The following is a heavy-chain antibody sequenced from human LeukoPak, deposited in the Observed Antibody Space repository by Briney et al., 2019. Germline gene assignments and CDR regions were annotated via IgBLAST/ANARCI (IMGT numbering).Heavy chain of an antibody. Sequence: PGGSLRLSCAASGFTFSSYAMHWVRQAPGKGLEWVAVISYDGSNKYYADSVKGRFTISRDNSKNTLYLQMNSLRAEDTAVYYCARDEGQWLVHSVPYYYGMDVWGQGTTVTVSS. D-gene: IGHD6-19*01. CDR1: GFTFSSYA. J-gene: IGHJ6*02. CDR2: ISYDGSNK. CDR3: ARDEGQWLVHSVPYYYGMDV. V-gene: IGHV3-30-3*01.